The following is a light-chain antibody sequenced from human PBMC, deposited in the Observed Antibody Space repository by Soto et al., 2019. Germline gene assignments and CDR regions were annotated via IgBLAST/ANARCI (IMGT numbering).Light chain of an antibody. CDR2: EVS. V-gene: IGLV2-14*01. Sequence: QSALTQPASVSGSPGQSITISCTGTSNDVGGYNYVSWHQQHPGKAPKLMIYEVSNWPSGVSNRFSGSKSGNTASLTISGLQAEDEADYYCSSYTNSNTQVFGGGTQLTVL. J-gene: IGLJ3*02. CDR3: SSYTNSNTQV. CDR1: SNDVGGYNY.